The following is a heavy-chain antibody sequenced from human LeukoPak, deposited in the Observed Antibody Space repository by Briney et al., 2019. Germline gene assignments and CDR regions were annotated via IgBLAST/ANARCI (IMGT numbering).Heavy chain of an antibody. V-gene: IGHV3-7*03. Sequence: PGGSLRLSCAASGFTFSSYWMSWVRQAPGKGLEWVANIKQDGSEKYYVDSVKGRFTISRDNAKNSLYLQMNSLRAEDTAVYYCARSRSYCSGGSCSLYYFDYWGQGTLVTVSS. CDR3: ARSRSYCSGGSCSLYYFDY. J-gene: IGHJ4*02. CDR1: GFTFSSYW. CDR2: IKQDGSEK. D-gene: IGHD2-15*01.